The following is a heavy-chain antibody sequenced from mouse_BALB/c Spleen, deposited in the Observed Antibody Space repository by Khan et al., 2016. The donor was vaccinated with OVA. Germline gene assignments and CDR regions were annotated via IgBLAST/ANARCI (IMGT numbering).Heavy chain of an antibody. Sequence: DLVKPGASVKLSCKASGYTFTSYWINWIKQRPGQGLEWIGHISPGSGNAYYNKIFTVKATLTVDTSSTTAYIQLTSLSSEDSAVYYCAISNYYGSGLYAMDYWGQGTSVTVSS. J-gene: IGHJ4*01. D-gene: IGHD1-1*01. CDR1: GYTFTSYW. CDR3: AISNYYGSGLYAMDY. CDR2: ISPGSGNA. V-gene: IGHV1S41*01.